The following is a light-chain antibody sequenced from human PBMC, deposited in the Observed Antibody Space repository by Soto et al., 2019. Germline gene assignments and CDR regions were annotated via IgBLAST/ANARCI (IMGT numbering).Light chain of an antibody. Sequence: IQLTQSPSSLSASVGDRVTITCRASQGISSYLAWYQQKPGKAPMLLIYAASTLQSGVPSRFSGSGSGTDFTLTISSLQPEDFATYYCQQLNSYSSLTFGGGTKVDIK. J-gene: IGKJ4*01. CDR1: QGISSY. CDR3: QQLNSYSSLT. CDR2: AAS. V-gene: IGKV1-9*01.